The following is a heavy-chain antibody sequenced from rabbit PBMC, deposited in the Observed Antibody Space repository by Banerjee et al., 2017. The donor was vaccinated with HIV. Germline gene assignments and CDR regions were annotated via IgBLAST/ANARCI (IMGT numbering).Heavy chain of an antibody. J-gene: IGHJ4*01. V-gene: IGHV1S7*01. CDR3: VREVAGKFGL. CDR2: IDPVFGST. D-gene: IGHD4-1*01. Sequence: QLEESGGGLVQPGGSLTLSCKASGFDFSNYYMSWVRQAPGKGLEWIGYIDPVFGSTYYASWVNGRFTISSHNAQNTLYLQLDSLTTADTATYFCVREVAGKFGLWGPGTLVT. CDR1: GFDFSNYY.